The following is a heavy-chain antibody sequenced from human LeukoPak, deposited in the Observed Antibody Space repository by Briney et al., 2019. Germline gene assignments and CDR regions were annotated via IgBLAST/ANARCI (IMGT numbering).Heavy chain of an antibody. J-gene: IGHJ4*02. CDR1: GITFDDYS. D-gene: IGHD3-10*01. Sequence: GGSLRLSCTASGITFDDYSVSWVRQAPGKGLEWLGFVRPTSHGSTTDFAASVKGRFSISKDDSKTVAYLQMNSLETEDTAVYYCSSRRFGDFVAGYYWGQGTLVTVSS. CDR3: SSRRFGDFVAGYY. V-gene: IGHV3-49*04. CDR2: VRPTSHGSTT.